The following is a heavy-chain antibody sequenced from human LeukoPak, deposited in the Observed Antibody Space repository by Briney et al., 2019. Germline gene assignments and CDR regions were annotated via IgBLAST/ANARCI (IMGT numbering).Heavy chain of an antibody. V-gene: IGHV4-39*01. CDR2: IYYSGST. CDR1: GGSISSSSYY. Sequence: PSETLSLTCTVSGGSISSSSYYWDWIRQPPGKGLEWIGSIYYSGSTYYNPSLKSRVTISVDTSKNQFSLKLSSVTAADTAVYYCARRRVGGSSSAFRYWGQGTLVTVSS. D-gene: IGHD6-6*01. CDR3: ARRRVGGSSSAFRY. J-gene: IGHJ4*02.